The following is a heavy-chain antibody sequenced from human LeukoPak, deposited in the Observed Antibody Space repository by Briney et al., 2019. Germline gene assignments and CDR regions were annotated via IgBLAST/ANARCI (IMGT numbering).Heavy chain of an antibody. CDR1: AGSLNTYY. CDR2: MYYSGNT. V-gene: IGHV4-59*08. D-gene: IGHD3-22*01. CDR3: ATMTRRGKYHFDN. J-gene: IGHJ4*02. Sequence: PSETLSLTCTVSAGSLNTYYWSWIRQPPGKGLEWIGYMYYSGNTNYNPSLKSRVTMSADTSKNQFSLRLSSVTAADTAVYYCATMTRRGKYHFDNWGQGTLVSVSS.